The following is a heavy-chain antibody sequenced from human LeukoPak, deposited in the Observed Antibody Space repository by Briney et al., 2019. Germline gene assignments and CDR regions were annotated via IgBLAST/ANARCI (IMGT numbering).Heavy chain of an antibody. V-gene: IGHV4-4*07. J-gene: IGHJ4*02. CDR3: ARGGGSYYYDFDY. Sequence: SETLSLTCTVSGASISSYYWGWIRQPAGKGLDWFGRIYTSGSTNYNPSLKSRVTMSVDTSKNQFSLKLSSVTAADTAVYYCARGGGSYYYDFDYWGQGTLVTVSS. D-gene: IGHD1-26*01. CDR2: IYTSGST. CDR1: GASISSYY.